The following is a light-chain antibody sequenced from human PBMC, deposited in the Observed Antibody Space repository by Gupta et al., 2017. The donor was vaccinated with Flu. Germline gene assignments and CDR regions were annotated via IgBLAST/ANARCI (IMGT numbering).Light chain of an antibody. CDR1: QSVSSSY. CDR2: GAS. J-gene: IGKJ4*01. CDR3: QQYGSSPLT. V-gene: IGKV3-20*01. Sequence: EILLTQSQGTLSLYPGERATLSCRASQSVSSSYLAWYQQKPGQAPRLLIYGASSRATGIPDRFSGSGSGTDFTLTISRLEPEDFAVYYCQQYGSSPLTFGGGTKVEIK.